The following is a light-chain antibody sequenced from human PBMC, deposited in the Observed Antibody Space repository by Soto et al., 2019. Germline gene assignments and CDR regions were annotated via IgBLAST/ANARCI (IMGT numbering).Light chain of an antibody. CDR2: AAS. Sequence: DIPMTQSPSSLSASVGDRVTITCRASQGIGNDLGWFQQEPGKAPKRLIYAASSLQSGVPSRFSGSGSGTEFTLTISSLQPEDFATYYCLQSSSYPYTFGGGTKVDIK. CDR1: QGIGND. V-gene: IGKV1-17*01. J-gene: IGKJ4*01. CDR3: LQSSSYPYT.